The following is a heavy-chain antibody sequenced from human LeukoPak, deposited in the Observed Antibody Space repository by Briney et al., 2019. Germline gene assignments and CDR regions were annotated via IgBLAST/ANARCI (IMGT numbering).Heavy chain of an antibody. Sequence: ASVKVSCKATGYTFTSYGISWGRQGPGQGLEWMGWISAYNGNTNYAQKLQGRVTMTTDTSTSTAYMELRSLRSDDTAVYYCARDHVVVVAALIDYWGQGTLVTVSS. V-gene: IGHV1-18*01. J-gene: IGHJ4*02. D-gene: IGHD2-15*01. CDR3: ARDHVVVVAALIDY. CDR1: GYTFTSYG. CDR2: ISAYNGNT.